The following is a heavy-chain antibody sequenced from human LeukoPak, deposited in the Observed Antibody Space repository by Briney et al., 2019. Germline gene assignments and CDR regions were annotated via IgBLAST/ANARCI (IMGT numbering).Heavy chain of an antibody. V-gene: IGHV1-18*01. CDR1: GYTFTSYG. J-gene: IGHJ6*03. CDR2: ISAYNGNT. CDR3: ARCPITMVRGVYRMYYYYYMDV. Sequence: ASVTVSCKASGYTFTSYGISWVRQAPGQGLEWMGWISAYNGNTNYAQKLQGRVTMTTDTSTSTAYMELRSLRSDDTAVYYCARCPITMVRGVYRMYYYYYMDVWGKGTTVTVSS. D-gene: IGHD3-10*01.